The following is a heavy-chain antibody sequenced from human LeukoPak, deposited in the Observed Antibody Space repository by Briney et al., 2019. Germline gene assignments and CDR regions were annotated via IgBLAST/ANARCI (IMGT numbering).Heavy chain of an antibody. V-gene: IGHV3-7*01. CDR3: ARDRWELLSNSYHYCGLDV. CDR2: IKQDGSEK. CDR1: GFTFSNAW. Sequence: GGSLRLSCAASGFTFSNAWMSWVRQAPGKGLEWVANIKQDGSEKCYVDSVKGRFTISRDNAKNSLYLQMNSLRAEDTAVYYCARDRWELLSNSYHYCGLDVWGQGTTVTASS. D-gene: IGHD2-15*01. J-gene: IGHJ6*02.